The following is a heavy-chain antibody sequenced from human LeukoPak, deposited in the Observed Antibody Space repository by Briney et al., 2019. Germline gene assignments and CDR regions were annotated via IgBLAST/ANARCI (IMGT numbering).Heavy chain of an antibody. D-gene: IGHD3/OR15-3a*01. Sequence: ASVKVSCKVSGYTLTELSMHWVRQAPGKGLEWMGGFDPEDGETIYAQKFQGRVTMTEDTSTDTAYMELSSLRSEDTAVYYCATEDPSGLEPLNAFDIWGQGTMATVSS. CDR3: ATEDPSGLEPLNAFDI. J-gene: IGHJ3*02. CDR1: GYTLTELS. V-gene: IGHV1-24*01. CDR2: FDPEDGET.